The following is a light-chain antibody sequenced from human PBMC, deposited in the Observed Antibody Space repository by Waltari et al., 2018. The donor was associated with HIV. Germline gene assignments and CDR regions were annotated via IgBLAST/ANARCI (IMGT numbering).Light chain of an antibody. V-gene: IGKV4-1*01. Sequence: DIVMTQSPDSLALSLCERATITCKYSQSVFSSPKNKSYLTWYQPRPGLPPKVLIYWAATRAYGVPDRFSGSESGTDFTLTISYLQDEDVALYDCHHSYSNPGNVGGGTRVAIK. CDR1: QSVFSSPKNKSY. J-gene: IGKJ4*01. CDR3: HHSYSNPGN. CDR2: WAA.